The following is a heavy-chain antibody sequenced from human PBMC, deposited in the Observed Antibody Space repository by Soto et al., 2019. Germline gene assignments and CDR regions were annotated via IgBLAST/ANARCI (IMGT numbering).Heavy chain of an antibody. CDR3: AKRSRDIVVVVAATRYGYFDL. Sequence: QVQLVESGGGVVQPGRSLRLSCAASGFNFSSYGMHWVRQAPGKGLEWVAVISYDGSNKYYADSVKGRFTISRDNSKNTLYLQMNSLRAEDTAVYYCAKRSRDIVVVVAATRYGYFDLRGRGTLVTVSS. J-gene: IGHJ2*01. CDR1: GFNFSSYG. V-gene: IGHV3-30*18. CDR2: ISYDGSNK. D-gene: IGHD2-15*01.